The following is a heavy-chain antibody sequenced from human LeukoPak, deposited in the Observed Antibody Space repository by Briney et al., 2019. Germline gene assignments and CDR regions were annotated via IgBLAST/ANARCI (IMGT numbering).Heavy chain of an antibody. Sequence: ASVTVSCKASGYTFTSYYMHWVRQAPGQGFEWMGIIIPSGGSTSYAQKFQGRVTMTRDTSTSTVYMELSSLRSEDTAVYYCARWWDDGSGYSYLYGMDVWGQGTTVTVSS. V-gene: IGHV1-46*01. CDR2: IIPSGGST. CDR3: ARWWDDGSGYSYLYGMDV. J-gene: IGHJ6*02. D-gene: IGHD3-22*01. CDR1: GYTFTSYY.